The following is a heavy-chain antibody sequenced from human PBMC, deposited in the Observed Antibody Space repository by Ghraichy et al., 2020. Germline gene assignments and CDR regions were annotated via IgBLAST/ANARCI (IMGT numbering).Heavy chain of an antibody. V-gene: IGHV3-23*01. D-gene: IGHD5-24*01. CDR2: ISGSGGST. Sequence: GGSLRLSCAASGFTFSSYAMSWVRQAPGKGLEWVSAISGSGGSTYYADSVKGRFTISRDNSKNTLYLQMNSLRAEDMAVYYCAKDRRDGYNYYYYGMDVWGQGTSVTVSS. CDR3: AKDRRDGYNYYYYGMDV. J-gene: IGHJ6*02. CDR1: GFTFSSYA.